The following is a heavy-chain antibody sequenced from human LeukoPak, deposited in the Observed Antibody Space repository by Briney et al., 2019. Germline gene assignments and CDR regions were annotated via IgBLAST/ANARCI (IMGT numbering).Heavy chain of an antibody. Sequence: SGAPSPTCTVPGGSISSFLWSWIRQPPGEGMGGIWFIYFSGSTNYNPSLKSRVTISVDTSKNQFSLKLSSVTAADTAVYYRARLRGDLTIFGVALGYFDYWGQGTLVTVSS. D-gene: IGHD3-3*01. CDR3: ARLRGDLTIFGVALGYFDY. CDR1: GGSISSFL. CDR2: IYFSGST. J-gene: IGHJ4*02. V-gene: IGHV4-59*08.